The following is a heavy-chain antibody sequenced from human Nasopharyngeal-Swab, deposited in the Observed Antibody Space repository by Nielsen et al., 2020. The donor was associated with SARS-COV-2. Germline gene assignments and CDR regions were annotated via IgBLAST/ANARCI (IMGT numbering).Heavy chain of an antibody. V-gene: IGHV3-13*01. Sequence: GESLKISCAASGFTFSTYDMHWVRQVTGKPLEWVSAIGSAGDTYYPGSVKGRFTISRDNAKNSLYLQMNSLRAEDTAVYYCARGQLGQNFDLWGGRLPDAFDIWGQGTMVTVSS. CDR2: IGSAGDT. CDR3: ARGQLGQNFDLWGGRLPDAFDI. CDR1: GFTFSTYD. D-gene: IGHD3-3*01. J-gene: IGHJ3*02.